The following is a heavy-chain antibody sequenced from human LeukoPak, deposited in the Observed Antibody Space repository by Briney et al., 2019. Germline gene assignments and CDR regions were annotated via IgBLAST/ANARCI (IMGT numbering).Heavy chain of an antibody. CDR3: ARDGLYSGSYWYYYYMDV. V-gene: IGHV4-61*02. D-gene: IGHD1-26*01. CDR1: DDSISSGSYY. CDR2: IYTSGST. J-gene: IGHJ6*03. Sequence: SETLSLTCTVSDDSISSGSYYWSWIRQPAGKGLEWIGRIYTSGSTNYNPSLKSRVTMSVDTSKNQFSLKLSSVTAADTAVYYCARDGLYSGSYWYYYYMDVWGKGTTVTISS.